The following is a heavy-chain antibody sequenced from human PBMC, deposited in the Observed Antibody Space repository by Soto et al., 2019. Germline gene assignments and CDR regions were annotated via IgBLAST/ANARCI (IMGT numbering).Heavy chain of an antibody. V-gene: IGHV4-34*01. CDR1: GGSFSGYY. D-gene: IGHD3-9*01. CDR2: INHSGST. Sequence: PSETLSLTCAVYGGSFSGYYWTWIRQPPGTGLEWIGEINHSGSTNYNPSLKSRVTISVDKSKNQFSLKLSSVTAADTAVYYCARDSYFDWLGDWFDPWGQGTLVTVSS. J-gene: IGHJ5*02. CDR3: ARDSYFDWLGDWFDP.